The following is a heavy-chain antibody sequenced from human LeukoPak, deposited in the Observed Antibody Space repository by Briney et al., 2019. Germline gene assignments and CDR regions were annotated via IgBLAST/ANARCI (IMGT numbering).Heavy chain of an antibody. CDR2: IYYSGST. D-gene: IGHD3-10*01. Sequence: SETLSLTCTVPGGSISSYYWSWIRQPPGKGLEWIGYIYYSGSTNYNPSLKSRVTISVDTSKNQFSLKLSSVTAADTAVYYCARHRNQGSGKYYFDYWGQGTLVTVSS. V-gene: IGHV4-59*08. J-gene: IGHJ4*02. CDR3: ARHRNQGSGKYYFDY. CDR1: GGSISSYY.